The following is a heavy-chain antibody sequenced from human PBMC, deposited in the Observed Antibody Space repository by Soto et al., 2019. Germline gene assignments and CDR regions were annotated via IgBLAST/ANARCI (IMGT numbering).Heavy chain of an antibody. Sequence: ASVKVSCKASGYTFTSYGISWVRQAPGQGLEWMGWISAYNGNTNYAQKLQGRVTMTTDTSTSTAYMELRSLRSDDTAVYYCARGRRDDYVWGSYRLAFDYWGQGNLVTVSS. V-gene: IGHV1-18*01. J-gene: IGHJ4*02. CDR1: GYTFTSYG. CDR3: ARGRRDDYVWGSYRLAFDY. D-gene: IGHD3-16*02. CDR2: ISAYNGNT.